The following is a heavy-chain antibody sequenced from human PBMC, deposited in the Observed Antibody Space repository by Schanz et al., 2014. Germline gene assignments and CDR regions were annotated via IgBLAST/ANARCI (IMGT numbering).Heavy chain of an antibody. CDR2: IIPILGIA. Sequence: QVQLVQSGADVKKPGSSVRVSCKASGGTFSRLTFSWVRQAPGQGLEWMGRIIPILGIANYAQKFQGRVTITADKSTFTAYMDVSSLRSEDTAVYYCARDHVATTDYDYFFYYLDVWATGITVIVSS. J-gene: IGHJ6*03. CDR1: GGTFSRLT. CDR3: ARDHVATTDYDYFFYYLDV. V-gene: IGHV1-69*08. D-gene: IGHD1-1*01.